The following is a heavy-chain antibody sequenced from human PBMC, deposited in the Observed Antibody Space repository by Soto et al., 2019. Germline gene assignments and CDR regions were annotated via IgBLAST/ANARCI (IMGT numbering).Heavy chain of an antibody. CDR3: ARRAYYGSATDY. CDR2: VYYGGST. V-gene: IGHV4-39*01. D-gene: IGHD3-10*01. CDR1: GGSLSSSRDF. Sequence: QLQLQEAGPGLVRPSETLSLICTVSGGSLSSSRDFWGWVSQPPGKGLEWIGTVYYGGSTFYNPSLRSRVTVSVDTSKNQFSLNLNSVTAADTAMYFCARRAYYGSATDYWGQGTLVTVSS. J-gene: IGHJ4*02.